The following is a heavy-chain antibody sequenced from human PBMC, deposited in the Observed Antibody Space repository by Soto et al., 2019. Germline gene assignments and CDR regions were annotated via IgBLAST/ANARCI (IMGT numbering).Heavy chain of an antibody. J-gene: IGHJ6*02. Sequence: RGESLKISCKGSGYSFTSYWIGWVRQMPGKGLEWMGIIYPGDSDTRYSPSFQGQVTISADKSISTAYLQWSSLKASDTAMYYCARQPKSGYYGPTAKIRPYYYYYGMDVWGQGTTVTVSS. CDR1: GYSFTSYW. CDR2: IYPGDSDT. CDR3: ARQPKSGYYGPTAKIRPYYYYYGMDV. D-gene: IGHD3-3*01. V-gene: IGHV5-51*01.